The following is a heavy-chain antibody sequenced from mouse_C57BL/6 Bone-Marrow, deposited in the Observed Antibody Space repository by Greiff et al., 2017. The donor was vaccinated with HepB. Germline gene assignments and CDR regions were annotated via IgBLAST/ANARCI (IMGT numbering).Heavy chain of an antibody. J-gene: IGHJ2*01. D-gene: IGHD1-1*01. V-gene: IGHV14-4*01. CDR3: TCITTVRGDY. CDR2: IDPENGDT. Sequence: EVKLQESGAELVRPGASVKLSCTASGFNIKDDYMHWVKQRPEQGLEWIGWIDPENGDTEYASKFQGKATITADTSSNTAYLQLSSLTSEDTAVYYCTCITTVRGDYWGQGTTLTVSS. CDR1: GFNIKDDY.